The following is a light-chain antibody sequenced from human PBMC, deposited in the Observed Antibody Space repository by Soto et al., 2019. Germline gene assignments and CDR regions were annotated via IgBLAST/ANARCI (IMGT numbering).Light chain of an antibody. CDR2: RNN. V-gene: IGLV1-47*01. Sequence: QSVLTQPPSASGTPGQRVTISCSGSSSNIVSNYVYWYQQLPGTAPKLLIYRNNQRPSGVPDRFSGSKSGTSASLAVSGLRTEDEADYYCAAWDDSLRGYVFATGTKLTVL. CDR1: SSNIVSNY. CDR3: AAWDDSLRGYV. J-gene: IGLJ1*01.